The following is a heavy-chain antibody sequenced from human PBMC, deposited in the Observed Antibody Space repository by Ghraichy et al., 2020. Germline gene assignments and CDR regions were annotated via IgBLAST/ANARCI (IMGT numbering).Heavy chain of an antibody. CDR1: GGSISSSSYY. D-gene: IGHD3-10*01. CDR2: IYYSGST. CDR3: ARGPARTYGSGSYYDYYMDV. Sequence: SETLSLTCTVSGGSISSSSYYWGWIRQPPGKGLEWIGSIYYSGSTYYNPSLKSRVTISVDTSKNQFSLKPSSVTAADTAVYYCARGPARTYGSGSYYDYYMDVWGKGTTVTVSS. J-gene: IGHJ6*03. V-gene: IGHV4-39*07.